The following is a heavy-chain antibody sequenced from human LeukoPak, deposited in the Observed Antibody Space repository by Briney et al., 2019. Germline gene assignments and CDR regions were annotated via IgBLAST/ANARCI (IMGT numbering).Heavy chain of an antibody. CDR2: ISYDGSNK. D-gene: IGHD3-22*01. V-gene: IGHV3-30*18. CDR3: AKDFSRTYYYDSSGSFDY. J-gene: IGHJ4*02. CDR1: GFTFSSYG. Sequence: GGSLRLSCAASGFTFSSYGMHWVRQAPGKGLEWVAVISYDGSNKYYADSVKGRFTISRDNSKNTLYLQMNSLRAEDTAVYYCAKDFSRTYYYDSSGSFDYWGQGTLVTVSS.